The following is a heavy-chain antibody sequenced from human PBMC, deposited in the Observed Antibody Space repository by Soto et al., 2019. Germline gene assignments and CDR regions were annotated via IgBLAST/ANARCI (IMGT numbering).Heavy chain of an antibody. CDR2: IYWDDDK. CDR3: ARTRIGLPGYYFDY. Sequence: SGPTLVNPTQTLTLTCTFSGFSLSTSGVGVGWIRQPPGKALEWLALIYWDDDKRYTTSLKTRLTISKDTSKNQVVLTMTNMDPVDTATYFCARTRIGLPGYYFDYWGQGALVTVSS. CDR1: GFSLSTSGVG. V-gene: IGHV2-5*02. D-gene: IGHD6-19*01. J-gene: IGHJ4*02.